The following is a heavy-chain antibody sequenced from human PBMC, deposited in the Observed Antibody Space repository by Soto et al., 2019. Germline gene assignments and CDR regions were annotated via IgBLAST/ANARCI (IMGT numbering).Heavy chain of an antibody. V-gene: IGHV3-7*01. J-gene: IGHJ6*03. D-gene: IGHD3-3*01. Sequence: EVQLVESGGGLVQPGGSLRLSCAASGFTFSSYWMSWVRQAPGKGLEWVANIKQDGSEKYYVDYVKGRFTISRDNAKNSLYLQMNSLRAEDTAVYYCARKAYYDFWSGYSPGGYMDVWGKGTTVTLSS. CDR3: ARKAYYDFWSGYSPGGYMDV. CDR1: GFTFSSYW. CDR2: IKQDGSEK.